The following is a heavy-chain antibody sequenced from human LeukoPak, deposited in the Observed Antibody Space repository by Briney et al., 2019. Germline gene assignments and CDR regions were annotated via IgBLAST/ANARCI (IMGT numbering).Heavy chain of an antibody. CDR3: ARRGSSGYYY. Sequence: TSETLSLTCTVSGYSINSGYYWGWIRQPPGKGLEWIGSIYHSGTTYYNPSLKSRVTISVDTSKNHFSLKLSSVTAADTAVYYCARRGSSGYYYWGQGTLVTVSS. CDR2: IYHSGTT. J-gene: IGHJ4*02. D-gene: IGHD3-22*01. CDR1: GYSINSGYY. V-gene: IGHV4-38-2*02.